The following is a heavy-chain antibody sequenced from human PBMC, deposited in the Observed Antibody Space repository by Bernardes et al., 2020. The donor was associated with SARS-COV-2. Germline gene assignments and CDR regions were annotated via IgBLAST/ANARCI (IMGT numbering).Heavy chain of an antibody. V-gene: IGHV3-74*01. CDR3: ARIGTWFGEASDY. D-gene: IGHD3-10*01. CDR1: GFTFSSYW. J-gene: IGHJ4*02. CDR2: INSDGSST. Sequence: GGSLRLSCAASGFTFSSYWMHWVRQAPGKGLVWVSRINSDGSSTSYADSVKGRFTISRDNAKNTLYLQMNSLRAEDTAVYYCARIGTWFGEASDYWGQGTLVTVSS.